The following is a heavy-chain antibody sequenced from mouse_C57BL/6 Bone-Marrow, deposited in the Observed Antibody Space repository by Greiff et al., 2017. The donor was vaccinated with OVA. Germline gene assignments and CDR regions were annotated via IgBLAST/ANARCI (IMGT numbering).Heavy chain of an antibody. V-gene: IGHV5-6*02. CDR1: GFTFSSYG. D-gene: IGHD2-3*01. CDR2: ISSGGSYT. Sequence: DVKLVESGGDLVKPGGSLKLSCAASGFTFSSYGMSWVRQTPDKRLEWVATISSGGSYTYYPDSVKGRFTISRDNAKNTLYLQMSSLKSEDTAMXYCARQDWLLLFDYWGQGTTLTVSS. J-gene: IGHJ2*01. CDR3: ARQDWLLLFDY.